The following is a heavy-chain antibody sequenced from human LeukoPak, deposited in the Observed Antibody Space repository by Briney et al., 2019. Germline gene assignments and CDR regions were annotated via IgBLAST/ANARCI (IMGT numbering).Heavy chain of an antibody. J-gene: IGHJ4*02. CDR1: GFTVSSKY. D-gene: IGHD1-26*01. CDR3: ARHSGSYMPLDY. V-gene: IGHV3-53*01. Sequence: PGGSLRLSCAASGFTVSSKYMSWVRQAPGKGLEWVSVIYSGGATYYADSVKGRFTISRDESKNTLYLQMNSLRAEDTAVYYCARHSGSYMPLDYWGQGTLVTVSS. CDR2: IYSGGAT.